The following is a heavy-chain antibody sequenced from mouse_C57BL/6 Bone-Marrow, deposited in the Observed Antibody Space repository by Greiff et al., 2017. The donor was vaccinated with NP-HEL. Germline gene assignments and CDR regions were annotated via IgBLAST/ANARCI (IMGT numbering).Heavy chain of an antibody. J-gene: IGHJ3*01. D-gene: IGHD3-2*01. CDR1: GYTFTDYY. V-gene: IGHV1-26*01. CDR2: INPNNGGT. Sequence: EVQLQQSGPELVKPGASVQISCKASGYTFTDYYMNWVKQSHGKSLEWIGDINPNNGGTSYNQKFKGKATLTVDKSSSTAYMELRSLTSEDSAVYYCARRQLAWFAYWGQGTLVTVSA. CDR3: ARRQLAWFAY.